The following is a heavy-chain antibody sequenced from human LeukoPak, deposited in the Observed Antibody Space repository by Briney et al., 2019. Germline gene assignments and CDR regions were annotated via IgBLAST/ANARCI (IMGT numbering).Heavy chain of an antibody. CDR1: GFTFRTSG. J-gene: IGHJ5*02. V-gene: IGHV3-30*02. CDR2: IRYDGSNK. D-gene: IGHD1-26*01. Sequence: GGSLRLSCAASGFTFRTSGMNWVRQAPGKGLEWVAFIRYDGSNKYYADSVKGRFTISRDNAKNTLYLQMNSLRAEDTAVYYCARDRVGGYWFDPWGQGTLVTVSS. CDR3: ARDRVGGYWFDP.